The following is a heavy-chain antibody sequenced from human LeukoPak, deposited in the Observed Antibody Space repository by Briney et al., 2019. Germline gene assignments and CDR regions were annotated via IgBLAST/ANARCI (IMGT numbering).Heavy chain of an antibody. CDR2: IYYSGST. CDR3: ARAGYSGYDYDY. V-gene: IGHV4-59*01. CDR1: GGSISTYY. Sequence: SETLSLTCTVSGGSISTYYWSWIRQPPGKGLEWIGYIYYSGSTNYNPSLKSRVTISVDTSKNQFSLKLSSVTAADTAVYYCARAGYSGYDYDYWGQGTLVTVSS. J-gene: IGHJ4*02. D-gene: IGHD5-12*01.